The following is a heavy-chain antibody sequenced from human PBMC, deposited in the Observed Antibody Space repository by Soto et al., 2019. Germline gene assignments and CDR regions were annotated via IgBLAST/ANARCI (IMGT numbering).Heavy chain of an antibody. D-gene: IGHD6-13*01. CDR1: GFTFSSYA. J-gene: IGHJ6*02. Sequence: GGSLRLSCAASGFTFSSYAMSWVRQAPGKGLEWVSAISGSGGSTYYADSVKGRFTISRDNSKNTLYLQMNSLRAEDTAVYYCAKVVPDSSSWYYYYYYGMDVWGQGTTVTV. V-gene: IGHV3-23*01. CDR2: ISGSGGST. CDR3: AKVVPDSSSWYYYYYYGMDV.